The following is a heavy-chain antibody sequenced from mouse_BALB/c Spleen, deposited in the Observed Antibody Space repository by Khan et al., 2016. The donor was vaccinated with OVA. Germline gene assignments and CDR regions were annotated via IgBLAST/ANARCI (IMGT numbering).Heavy chain of an antibody. Sequence: VQLKESGPGLVKPSQSLSLTCTVTGSSFTSDYACNWIRQFPGNKLEWMGNISYSGSTCYNPSLKSRITITRDTSKNQFFLQLNSVTTEDTATYYGAMERTYWGQGTLVTVSA. CDR1: GSSFTSDYA. J-gene: IGHJ3*01. V-gene: IGHV3-2*02. CDR2: ISYSGST. CDR3: AMERTY. D-gene: IGHD2-3*01.